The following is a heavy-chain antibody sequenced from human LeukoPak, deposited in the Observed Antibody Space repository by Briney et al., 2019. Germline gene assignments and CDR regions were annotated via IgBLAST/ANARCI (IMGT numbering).Heavy chain of an antibody. V-gene: IGHV1-8*01. J-gene: IGHJ4*02. CDR2: MNPKSGNT. D-gene: IGHD1-26*01. CDR1: GYTFTSYD. CDR3: ARVWGAIDY. Sequence: EASVKVSCTTSGYTFTSYDINWVRQATGQGLEWMGWMNPKSGNTGSAQRFQGRVTMTRDTSISTAYMELSSLRSEDTAVYYCARVWGAIDYWGQGTLVTVSS.